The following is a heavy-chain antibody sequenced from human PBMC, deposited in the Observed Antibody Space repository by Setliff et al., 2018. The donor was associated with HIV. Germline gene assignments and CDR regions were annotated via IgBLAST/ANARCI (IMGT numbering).Heavy chain of an antibody. Sequence: PSETLSLTCTVSGGSISSSTYYWGWIRQPPGKGLEWIGSIYYSGSAYYNPSLKSRVTISVDTSKNQFSLKLTSVTAADTAVYYCARTSILYSSSWYVSKNWFDPWGQGTLVTVSS. CDR2: IYYSGSA. CDR1: GGSISSSTYY. V-gene: IGHV4-39*07. D-gene: IGHD6-13*01. J-gene: IGHJ5*02. CDR3: ARTSILYSSSWYVSKNWFDP.